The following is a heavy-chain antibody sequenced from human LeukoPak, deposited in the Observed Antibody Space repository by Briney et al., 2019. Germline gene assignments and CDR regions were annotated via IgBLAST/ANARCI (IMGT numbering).Heavy chain of an antibody. CDR2: IIPIFGTA. J-gene: IGHJ4*02. CDR1: GGTFSSYA. CDR3: ARLTLRSFDY. V-gene: IGHV1-69*05. D-gene: IGHD1-14*01. Sequence: SVKVSCKASGGTFSSYAISWVRQAPGQGLEWMGGIIPIFGTANYAQKLQGRVTMTTDTSTSTAYMELRSLRSDDTAVYYCARLTLRSFDYWGQGTLVTVSS.